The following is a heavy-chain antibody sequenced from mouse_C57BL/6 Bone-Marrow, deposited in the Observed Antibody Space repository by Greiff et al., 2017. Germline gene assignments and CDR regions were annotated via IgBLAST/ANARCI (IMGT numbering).Heavy chain of an antibody. CDR2: IYPTSGRT. J-gene: IGHJ2*01. V-gene: IGHV1-55*01. Sequence: QVQLKAPGAELVKPGASVTMSCKASGYTFTSYWITWVKQRPGQGLEWIGDIYPTSGRTNYNEKFKSKSILTVDTSSNTAYMQLSSLTSKDSAVFYCARSGPLGRSFDYWGQGTTLTVSS. CDR1: GYTFTSYW. CDR3: ARSGPLGRSFDY. D-gene: IGHD4-1*01.